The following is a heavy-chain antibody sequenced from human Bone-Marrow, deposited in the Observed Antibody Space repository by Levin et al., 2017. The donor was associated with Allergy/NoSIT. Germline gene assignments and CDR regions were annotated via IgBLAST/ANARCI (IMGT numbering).Heavy chain of an antibody. D-gene: IGHD1-14*01. Sequence: GGSLRLSCVGSGFTFENHGIHWVRQAPGRGLEWLSVLSYDGTTEYLADFVKGRLTMSSDNSKNTVYLHIHSLRPDDTAVYYCARTGVNNRHDFDSWGHGILVTVSS. CDR1: GFTFENHG. CDR3: ARTGVNNRHDFDS. CDR2: LSYDGTTE. J-gene: IGHJ4*01. V-gene: IGHV3-30*03.